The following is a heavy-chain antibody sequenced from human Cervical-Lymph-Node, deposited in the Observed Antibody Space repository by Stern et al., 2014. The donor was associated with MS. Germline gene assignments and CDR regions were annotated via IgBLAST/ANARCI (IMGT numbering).Heavy chain of an antibody. CDR3: ARANFRGFFYGMDV. D-gene: IGHD1-1*01. CDR2: ISGRSTNI. V-gene: IGHV3-11*01. Sequence: VQLVESGGGLVKPGGSLRLSCAVAGFTFTGHFMSLIRQTPGKGLEWISYISGRSTNIYYAVSVKGRFTVSRDNARNSLYLQMNSLRAEDTAVYYCARANFRGFFYGMDVWGQGTTVTVSS. J-gene: IGHJ6*02. CDR1: GFTFTGHF.